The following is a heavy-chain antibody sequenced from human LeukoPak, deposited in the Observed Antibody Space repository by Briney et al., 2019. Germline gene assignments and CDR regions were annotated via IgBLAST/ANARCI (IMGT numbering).Heavy chain of an antibody. CDR2: ISSSSYI. V-gene: IGHV3-21*01. CDR3: ARVAGDILTGYYPDY. CDR1: GFTFSSYS. D-gene: IGHD3-9*01. J-gene: IGHJ4*02. Sequence: GGSLRLSCAASGFTFSSYSMNWVRQAPGKGLEWVSSISSSSYIYYSDSVKGRFTISRDNAKNSLYLQMNSLRAEDTAVYYCARVAGDILTGYYPDYWGQGTLVTVSS.